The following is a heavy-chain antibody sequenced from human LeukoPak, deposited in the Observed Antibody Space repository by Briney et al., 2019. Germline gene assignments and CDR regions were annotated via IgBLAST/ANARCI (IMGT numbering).Heavy chain of an antibody. CDR1: GFTFSTYT. CDR2: ISNSSNTI. Sequence: GGSLRLSCAASGFTFSTYTMNWVRQAPGKGLEWISYISNSSNTIYYADSVKGRFTISRDNAKNSLFLQMNSLRVEDTAVYYCATTEFLDHWGQGTLVTVSS. CDR3: ATTEFLDH. D-gene: IGHD3-10*01. J-gene: IGHJ4*02. V-gene: IGHV3-48*01.